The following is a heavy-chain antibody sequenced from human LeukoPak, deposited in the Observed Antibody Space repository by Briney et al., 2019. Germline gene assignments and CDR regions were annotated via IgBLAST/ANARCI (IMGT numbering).Heavy chain of an antibody. V-gene: IGHV4-34*01. Sequence: PSETLSLTCAVYGGSFSGYYWSWIRQPPGKGLEWIGEINHSGSTNYNPSLKSRVTISVDTSKNQFSLKLSSVTAADTAVYYRARGPYSGSYVDYWGQGTLVTVSS. CDR3: ARGPYSGSYVDY. J-gene: IGHJ4*02. CDR1: GGSFSGYY. D-gene: IGHD1-26*01. CDR2: INHSGST.